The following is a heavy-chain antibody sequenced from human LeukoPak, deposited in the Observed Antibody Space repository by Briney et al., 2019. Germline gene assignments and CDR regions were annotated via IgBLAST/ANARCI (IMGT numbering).Heavy chain of an antibody. D-gene: IGHD3-16*02. CDR1: GFTFSSYA. V-gene: IGHV3-23*01. CDR2: ISGSGGST. Sequence: GGSLRLSCAASGFTFSSYAMSWVRQAPGKGLEWVSAISGSGGSTYYADSVKGRFTISRDNSKNTLYLQMNSLRAEDTAVYYCITGDDYVWGSYRSDYWGQGTLVTVSS. CDR3: ITGDDYVWGSYRSDY. J-gene: IGHJ4*02.